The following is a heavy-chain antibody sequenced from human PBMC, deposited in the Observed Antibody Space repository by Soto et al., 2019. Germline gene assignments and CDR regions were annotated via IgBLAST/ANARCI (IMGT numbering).Heavy chain of an antibody. Sequence: QVQLQEPGPGLVRPAETLSLICSVSTDSMRTYSWTWIRQSPGKGLEWIGYVYHTGRTEYNPSLESRVTISIDMSKKQFSLQLTSVTAADTAVYFCARDDTTGLLEFWGQGTLXTXSS. J-gene: IGHJ4*02. V-gene: IGHV4-59*01. CDR1: TDSMRTYS. CDR3: ARDDTTGLLEF. CDR2: VYHTGRT.